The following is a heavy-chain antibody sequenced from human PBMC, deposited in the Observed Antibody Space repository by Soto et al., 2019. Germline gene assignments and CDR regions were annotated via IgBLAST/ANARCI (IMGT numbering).Heavy chain of an antibody. CDR2: INPNSGGT. J-gene: IGHJ2*01. V-gene: IGHV1-2*02. D-gene: IGHD5-12*01. CDR3: ARDGYNYFGYFDL. Sequence: ASVKVSCKASGYTFTGYYMHWVRQAPGQGLEWMGWINPNSGGTNYAQKFQGRVTMTRDTSISTAYMELSRLRSEDTAVYYCARDGYNYFGYFDLWGRGTLVTVSS. CDR1: GYTFTGYY.